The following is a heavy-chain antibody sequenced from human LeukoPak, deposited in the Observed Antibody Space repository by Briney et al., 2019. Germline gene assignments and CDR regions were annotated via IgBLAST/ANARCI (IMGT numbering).Heavy chain of an antibody. CDR3: ARDRGLKWFAHFDY. J-gene: IGHJ4*02. Sequence: GGSLRLSCAASGFTFSSYGMHWVRQAPGKGLEWVAVISYDGSNKYYADSVKGRFTISRDNSKNTLYLQMNSLRAEDTAVYYCARDRGLKWFAHFDYWGQGTLVTVSS. CDR1: GFTFSSYG. CDR2: ISYDGSNK. D-gene: IGHD3-3*01. V-gene: IGHV3-30*19.